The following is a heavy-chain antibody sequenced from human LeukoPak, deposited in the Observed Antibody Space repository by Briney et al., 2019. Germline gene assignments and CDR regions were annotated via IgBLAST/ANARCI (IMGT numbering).Heavy chain of an antibody. Sequence: SETLSLTCAVYGGSFSGYYWSWIRQPPGKGLEWSGEINHRGSTNYNRSLKSRVTISVDTSKNQLSLKLSSVTAADTAVYFCVRLARLQSSVISWGQGTLVTVSS. CDR2: INHRGST. V-gene: IGHV4-34*01. D-gene: IGHD4-11*01. CDR1: GGSFSGYY. J-gene: IGHJ5*02. CDR3: VRLARLQSSVIS.